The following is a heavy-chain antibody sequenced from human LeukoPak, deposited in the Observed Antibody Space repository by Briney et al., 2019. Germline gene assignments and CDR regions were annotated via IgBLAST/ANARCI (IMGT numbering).Heavy chain of an antibody. D-gene: IGHD4-23*01. CDR1: GFSVSSSY. J-gene: IGHJ4*02. CDR2: IYSAGPT. CDR3: ARESVGSHAIDY. V-gene: IGHV3-53*01. Sequence: GGSLRLSCAASGFSVSSSYMSWVRQAPGKGLEWGSVIYSAGPTHYADSVKGRFTISRDKSENTLHLQMNSLRAEDTAIYYCARESVGSHAIDYWGQGTLVTVSS.